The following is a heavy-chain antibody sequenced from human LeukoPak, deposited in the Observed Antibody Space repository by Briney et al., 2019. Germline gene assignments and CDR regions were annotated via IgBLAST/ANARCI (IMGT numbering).Heavy chain of an antibody. CDR1: GYTFTSYG. CDR2: ISAYNGNT. Sequence: ASVKASCKASGYTFTSYGISWVRQAPGQGLEWMGWISAYNGNTNYAQKLQGRVTMTTDTSTSTAYMELRSLRSDDTAVYYCARDPLYCSGGSCYAVPYYYYGMDVWGKGTTVTVSS. V-gene: IGHV1-18*04. J-gene: IGHJ6*04. D-gene: IGHD2-15*01. CDR3: ARDPLYCSGGSCYAVPYYYYGMDV.